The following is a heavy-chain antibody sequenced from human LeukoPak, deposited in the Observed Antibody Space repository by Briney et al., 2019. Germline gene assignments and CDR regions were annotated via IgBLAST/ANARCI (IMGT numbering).Heavy chain of an antibody. CDR2: ISGSGGST. J-gene: IGHJ4*02. V-gene: IGHV3-23*01. Sequence: GGSLRLSCAASGFTFSSCAMSWVRQAPGKGLEWVSAISGSGGSTYYADSVKGRFTISRDNSKNTLYLQMNSPRAEDTAVYYCFGLRRYCSSTSCDNDYWGQGTLVTVSS. D-gene: IGHD2-2*01. CDR1: GFTFSSCA. CDR3: FGLRRYCSSTSCDNDY.